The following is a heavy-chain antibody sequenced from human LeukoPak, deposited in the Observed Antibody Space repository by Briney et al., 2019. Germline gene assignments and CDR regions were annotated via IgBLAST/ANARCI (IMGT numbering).Heavy chain of an antibody. Sequence: ASVKVSCKASGYTFTSYYMHWVRQASGQGLEWMGIINPSGGSTSYAQKFQGRVTMTRDTSTSTVYMELSSLRSEDTAVYYCASSRLTWEYGSGSYGFDYWGQGTLVTVSS. CDR3: ASSRLTWEYGSGSYGFDY. CDR1: GYTFTSYY. V-gene: IGHV1-46*01. D-gene: IGHD3-10*01. CDR2: INPSGGST. J-gene: IGHJ4*02.